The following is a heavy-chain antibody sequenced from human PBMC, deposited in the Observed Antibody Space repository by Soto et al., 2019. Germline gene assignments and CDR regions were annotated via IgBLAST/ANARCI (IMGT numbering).Heavy chain of an antibody. D-gene: IGHD6-19*01. CDR3: ARHSSGLKLAYGMDV. CDR2: IIPILGIA. V-gene: IGHV1-69*02. J-gene: IGHJ6*02. CDR1: GGTFSSYT. Sequence: QVQLVQSGAEVKKPGSSVKVSCKASGGTFSSYTISWVRQAPGQGLEWMGRIIPILGIANHAQKFQGRVTITADKSTSTAYMELSSPRSEDTAVYYCARHSSGLKLAYGMDVWGQGTTVTVSS.